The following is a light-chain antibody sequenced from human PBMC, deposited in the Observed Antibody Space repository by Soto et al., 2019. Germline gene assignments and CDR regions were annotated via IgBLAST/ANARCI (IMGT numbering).Light chain of an antibody. CDR2: KAS. Sequence: DIQMTQSPSTLSASVGDRVTINCRASQNINTWLSWYHQAPGEPPKLLIFKASRLQSGVPSRFSGGGSATRFTLTINGLQPDDFGTYYCMQSSNYVWTFGQGTKGDIK. CDR1: QNINTW. V-gene: IGKV1-5*03. CDR3: MQSSNYVWT. J-gene: IGKJ1*01.